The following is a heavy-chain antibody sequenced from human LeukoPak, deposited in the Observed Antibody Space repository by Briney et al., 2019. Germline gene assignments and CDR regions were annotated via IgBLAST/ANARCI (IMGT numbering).Heavy chain of an antibody. CDR1: GGSFSDYY. D-gene: IGHD5-18*01. Sequence: SETLSLTCAVYGGSFSDYYWSWIRQPPGKGLEWIGDINRSGSTNYSPSLKSRVTISVDTSKNQFSLKLSSVAAADTAVYFCARVGYRYVINDWSRTDLGAYPTKYYYHMDVWDKGTTVTVSS. J-gene: IGHJ6*03. V-gene: IGHV4-34*01. CDR2: INRSGST. CDR3: ARVGYRYVINDWSRTDLGAYPTKYYYHMDV.